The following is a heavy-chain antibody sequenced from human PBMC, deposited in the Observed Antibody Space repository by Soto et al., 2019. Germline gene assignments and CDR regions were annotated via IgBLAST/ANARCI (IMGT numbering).Heavy chain of an antibody. CDR3: ARGAPSHNWFDP. CDR2: IYYSGST. Sequence: QVQLQESGPGLVKPSETLSLTCTVSGGSISNYYWSWIRQPPGKGLEWIANIYYSGSTNYNPSLKSRVTISADMSRNQFSLKLTSVTAADTAVYYCARGAPSHNWFDPWGQGTLVTVSS. D-gene: IGHD3-10*01. J-gene: IGHJ5*02. CDR1: GGSISNYY. V-gene: IGHV4-59*01.